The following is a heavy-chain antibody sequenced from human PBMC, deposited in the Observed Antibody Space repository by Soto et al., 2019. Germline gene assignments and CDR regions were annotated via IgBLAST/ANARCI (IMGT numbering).Heavy chain of an antibody. D-gene: IGHD6-6*01. J-gene: IGHJ6*02. CDR1: GYTFTGYY. Sequence: ASVKVSCKASGYTFTGYYMHWVRRAPGQGLEWMGWINPNSGGTNYAQKFQGRVTMTRDTSISTAYMELSRLRSDDTAVYYCARVKVSGQLGEYYYGMDVWGQGTTVTVSS. V-gene: IGHV1-2*02. CDR2: INPNSGGT. CDR3: ARVKVSGQLGEYYYGMDV.